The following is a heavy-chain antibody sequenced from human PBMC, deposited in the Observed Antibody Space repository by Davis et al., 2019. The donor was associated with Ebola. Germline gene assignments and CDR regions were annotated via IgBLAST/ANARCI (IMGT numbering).Heavy chain of an antibody. D-gene: IGHD3-10*01. CDR3: ARASRNYYGSGNYYSEFDL. V-gene: IGHV3-74*03. CDR2: INRDGSTT. CDR1: GFTFSSYW. Sequence: HTGGSLRLSCAASGFTFSSYWMHWVRQAPGKGLVWVSCINRDGSTTTYADSVKSRFTISRDNAKNTLYLQMNSLRVEDTAVYYCARASRNYYGSGNYYSEFDLWGRGSLVTVSS. J-gene: IGHJ2*01.